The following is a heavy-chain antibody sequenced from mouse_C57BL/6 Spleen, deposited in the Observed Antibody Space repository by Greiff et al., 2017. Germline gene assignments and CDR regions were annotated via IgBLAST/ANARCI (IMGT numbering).Heavy chain of an antibody. CDR1: GFTFSDYY. CDR2: ISSGGDYI. Sequence: EVMLVESGGGLVQPGGSLKLSCAASGFTFSDYYMYWVRQTPEKRLEWVAYISSGGDYIYYADTVKGRFTISRDNARNTLYLQMSSLKSEDTAMYYCTREDFDYWGQGTTLTGSS. V-gene: IGHV5-9-1*02. CDR3: TREDFDY. J-gene: IGHJ2*01.